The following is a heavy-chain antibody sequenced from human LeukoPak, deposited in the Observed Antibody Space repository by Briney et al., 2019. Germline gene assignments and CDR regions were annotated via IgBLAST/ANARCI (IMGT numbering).Heavy chain of an antibody. CDR1: GGTFSSYA. V-gene: IGHV1-69*01. D-gene: IGHD3-3*01. J-gene: IGHJ6*03. Sequence: SVKVSCKASGGTFSSYAISWVRQAPGQGLEWMGGIIPIFGTANYAQKFQGRVTITADESTSTAYMELSSLRSEDTAVYYCARGDFWSGYYLYYYYYMDVWGKGTTVTVSS. CDR3: ARGDFWSGYYLYYYYYMDV. CDR2: IIPIFGTA.